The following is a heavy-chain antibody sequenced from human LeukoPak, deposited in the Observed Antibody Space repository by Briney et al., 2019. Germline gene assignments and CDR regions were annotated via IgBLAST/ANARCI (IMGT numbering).Heavy chain of an antibody. CDR1: GYKLTSYW. CDR3: ARSPHCSSTSCYLEDYYMDV. CDR2: IYPGDSDT. V-gene: IGHV5-51*01. D-gene: IGHD2-2*01. Sequence: GESLKISCKSSGYKLTSYWIGWVRQMPGKGLEWIGIIYPGDSDTRYSPSFQGQVTISADKSISTAYLQWSSLKASDTAMYYCARSPHCSSTSCYLEDYYMDVWGKGTTVTVSS. J-gene: IGHJ6*03.